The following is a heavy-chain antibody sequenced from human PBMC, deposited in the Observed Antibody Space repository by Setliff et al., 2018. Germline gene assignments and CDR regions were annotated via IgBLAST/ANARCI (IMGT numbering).Heavy chain of an antibody. D-gene: IGHD6-6*01. J-gene: IGHJ6*03. CDR3: ARVFGSSSSPYNYYYYMDV. V-gene: IGHV1-18*01. CDR2: ISPYYGST. Sequence: ASVKVSCKTSGYSFTVFGISWVRQAPGQGLEWMGWISPYYGSTNYAQKFQGRVTMTTDTSTSTAYMELRSLRSDDTAVYYCARVFGSSSSPYNYYYYMDVWGKGTTVTVS. CDR1: GYSFTVFG.